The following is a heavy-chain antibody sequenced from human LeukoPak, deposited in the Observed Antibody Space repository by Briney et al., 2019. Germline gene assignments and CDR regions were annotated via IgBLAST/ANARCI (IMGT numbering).Heavy chain of an antibody. CDR2: INPSGGST. CDR3: ARDQVGYFQH. V-gene: IGHV1-46*01. J-gene: IGHJ1*01. CDR1: GYTFIRYY. Sequence: ASVKVSCKASGYTFIRYYMHWVRQAPGQGLEWMGIINPSGGSTTYAQKFQGRVTMTRDMSTSTVYMELSSLTSEDTAVYYCARDQVGYFQHWGQGTLVTVSS.